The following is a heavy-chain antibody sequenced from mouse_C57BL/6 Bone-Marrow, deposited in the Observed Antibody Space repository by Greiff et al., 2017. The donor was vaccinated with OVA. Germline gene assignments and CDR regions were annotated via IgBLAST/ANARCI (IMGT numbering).Heavy chain of an antibody. J-gene: IGHJ2*01. D-gene: IGHD1-1*01. Sequence: VQLQQPGAELVMPGASVKLSCKASGYTFTSYWMHWVKQRPGQGLEWIGEIDPSDSYTNYNQKFKGKSTLTVDKSSSTAYMQLSSLTSEDSAVYYCARRPYGSSYYFDYWGQGTTLTVAS. V-gene: IGHV1-69*01. CDR1: GYTFTSYW. CDR2: IDPSDSYT. CDR3: ARRPYGSSYYFDY.